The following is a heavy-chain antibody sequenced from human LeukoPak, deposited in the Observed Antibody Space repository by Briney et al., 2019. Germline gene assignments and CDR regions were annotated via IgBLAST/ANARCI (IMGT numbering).Heavy chain of an antibody. CDR3: ARDRKKDCSGVRACYYYGMDV. Sequence: SETLSLTRTVSGGSISSYYWSWIRQPAGKGLEWIGRIYTSGSTNYNPSLKSRVTISVDTSKNQFSLKLSSVTAADTAVYYCARDRKKDCSGVRACYYYGMDVWGQGTTVTVSS. CDR1: GGSISSYY. CDR2: IYTSGST. D-gene: IGHD2-15*01. J-gene: IGHJ6*02. V-gene: IGHV4-4*07.